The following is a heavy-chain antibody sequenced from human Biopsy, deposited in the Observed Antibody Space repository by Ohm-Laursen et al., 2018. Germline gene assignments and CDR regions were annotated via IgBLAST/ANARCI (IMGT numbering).Heavy chain of an antibody. J-gene: IGHJ5*02. D-gene: IGHD3-22*01. CDR3: ARDYDTSGYYYVS. CDR2: IFYRGST. V-gene: IGHV4-39*01. Sequence: SQTLSLTCTVSGGSISNNNYYWGWIRQPPGKGLEWIGSIFYRGSTHSKPSLKSRVNISVDTSKNQFLLKLNSVTAADTAVYYCARDYDTSGYYYVSWGQGTLVTVSS. CDR1: GGSISNNNYY.